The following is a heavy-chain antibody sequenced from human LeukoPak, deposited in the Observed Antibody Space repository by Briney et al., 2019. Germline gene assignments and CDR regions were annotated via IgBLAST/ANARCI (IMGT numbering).Heavy chain of an antibody. CDR2: IRYDGSNK. D-gene: IGHD3-3*01. J-gene: IGHJ4*02. V-gene: IGHV3-30*02. Sequence: GGSLRLSCAASGFTFSSYGMHWVRQAPGKGLEWVAFIRYDGSNKYYADSEKGRFTLPRDNSKNTLYLQMNSPRAEDTAVYYCARESYDFWSGYYRGDHFDYWGQGTLVTVSS. CDR1: GFTFSSYG. CDR3: ARESYDFWSGYYRGDHFDY.